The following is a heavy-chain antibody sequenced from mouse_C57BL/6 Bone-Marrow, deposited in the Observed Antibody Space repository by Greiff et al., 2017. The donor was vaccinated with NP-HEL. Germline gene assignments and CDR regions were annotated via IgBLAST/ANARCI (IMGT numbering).Heavy chain of an antibody. CDR1: GFTFSSYA. CDR2: ISSGGDYI. D-gene: IGHD1-2*01. J-gene: IGHJ2*01. V-gene: IGHV5S21*01. CDR3: ARDEVLRPFDY. Sequence: VKLVESGEGLVKPGGSLKLSCAASGFTFSSYAMSLVRQTPEKRLEWVAYISSGGDYIYYADTVKGRFTISRDNARNTLYLQMSSLKSEDTAMYYCARDEVLRPFDYWGQGTTLTVSS.